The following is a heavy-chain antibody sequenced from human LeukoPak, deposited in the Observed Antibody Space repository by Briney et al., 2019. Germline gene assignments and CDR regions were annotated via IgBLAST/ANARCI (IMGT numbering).Heavy chain of an antibody. D-gene: IGHD5-18*01. J-gene: IGHJ3*02. CDR2: SSSSGSSI. Sequence: RSGGSLRLSCAASGFTFSDYYMSWIRQAPGKGLEWVSYSSSSGSSIYYADSVKGRFTISGDNAKNSLYLQMYSLRAEDTAVYYCARDRRYNYGYDAFDIWGQGTMVTVSS. CDR3: ARDRRYNYGYDAFDI. V-gene: IGHV3-11*04. CDR1: GFTFSDYY.